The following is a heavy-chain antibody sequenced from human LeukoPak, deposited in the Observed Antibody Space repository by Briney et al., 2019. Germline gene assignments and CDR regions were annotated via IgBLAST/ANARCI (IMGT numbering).Heavy chain of an antibody. D-gene: IGHD3-22*01. J-gene: IGHJ4*02. CDR2: ISSDGSNK. CDR3: AKDHVYDSSGHYYMFGS. Sequence: GGSLRLSRAASGFTFSSYGMHWVRQAPGKGLEWMAVISSDGSNKYYVDSVKGRFTISRDNSRNTLYLQMNSLRTEDTALYYCAKDHVYDSSGHYYMFGSWGQGTLVTASS. V-gene: IGHV3-30*18. CDR1: GFTFSSYG.